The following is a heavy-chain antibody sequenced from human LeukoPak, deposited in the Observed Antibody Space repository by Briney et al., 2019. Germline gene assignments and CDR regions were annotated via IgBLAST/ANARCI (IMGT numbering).Heavy chain of an antibody. CDR2: ISYDGSNK. V-gene: IGHV3-30-3*01. Sequence: GRSLRLSCAASGFTFSSYAMHWVRQAPGKGLEWVAVISYDGSNKYYADSVKGRFTISRDNSKNTLYLQMNSLRAEDTAVYYCARDRHSSGSYYFHYWGQETLVTVSS. CDR3: ARDRHSSGSYYFHY. J-gene: IGHJ4*02. CDR1: GFTFSSYA. D-gene: IGHD1-26*01.